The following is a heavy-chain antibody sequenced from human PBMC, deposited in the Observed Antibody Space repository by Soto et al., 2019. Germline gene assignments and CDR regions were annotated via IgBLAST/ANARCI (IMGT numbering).Heavy chain of an antibody. J-gene: IGHJ4*02. CDR1: GYTFTSYG. Sequence: VASVKVSCKASGYTFTSYGISWVRQAPGQGLEWMGWISAYNGNTNYAQKLQGRVTMTTDTSTSTAYMGLRSLRSDDTAVYYCARKRGYSGYDPDFDYWGQGTLVTVSS. V-gene: IGHV1-18*04. CDR3: ARKRGYSGYDPDFDY. CDR2: ISAYNGNT. D-gene: IGHD5-12*01.